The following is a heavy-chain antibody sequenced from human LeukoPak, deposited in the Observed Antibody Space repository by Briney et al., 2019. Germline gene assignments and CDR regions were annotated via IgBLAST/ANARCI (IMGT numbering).Heavy chain of an antibody. D-gene: IGHD6-13*01. CDR2: ISNKGSSSTT. Sequence: GGSLRLSCAASGFIFSDYYMGWVRQAPGKGLEWVSYISNKGSSSTTYYADSVKGRFTISRDDAQNSLYLQMNSLRADDTAVYYCAKDILAAGLFFDYWGQGILVTVPS. V-gene: IGHV3-11*01. CDR3: AKDILAAGLFFDY. CDR1: GFIFSDYY. J-gene: IGHJ4*02.